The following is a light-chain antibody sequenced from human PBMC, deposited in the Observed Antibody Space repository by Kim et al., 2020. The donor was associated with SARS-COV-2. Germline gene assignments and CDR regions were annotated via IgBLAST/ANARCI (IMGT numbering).Light chain of an antibody. J-gene: IGLJ2*01. V-gene: IGLV3-19*02. Sequence: SSELTQDPAVSVALGQTVRITCQGDSLKTYYATWYQQKPGQAPVRVIFGKNNRPSGIPHRFSGSNSGNTASLTITGAQAEDEADYYCDSWDSSGNHNVVFGG. CDR2: GKN. CDR3: DSWDSSGNHNVV. CDR1: SLKTYY.